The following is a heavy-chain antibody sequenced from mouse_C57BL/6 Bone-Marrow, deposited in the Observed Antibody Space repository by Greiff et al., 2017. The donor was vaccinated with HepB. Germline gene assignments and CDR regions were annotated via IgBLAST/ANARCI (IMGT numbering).Heavy chain of an antibody. V-gene: IGHV5-9-1*02. CDR1: GFTFSSYA. Sequence: NLVESGEGLVKPGGSLKLSCAASGFTFSSYAMSWVRQTPEKRLEWVAYISSGGDYIYYADTVKGRFTISRDNARNTLYLQMSSLKSEDTAMYYCTRDLYYDYDDAMDYWGQGTSVTVSS. J-gene: IGHJ4*01. D-gene: IGHD2-4*01. CDR3: TRDLYYDYDDAMDY. CDR2: ISSGGDYI.